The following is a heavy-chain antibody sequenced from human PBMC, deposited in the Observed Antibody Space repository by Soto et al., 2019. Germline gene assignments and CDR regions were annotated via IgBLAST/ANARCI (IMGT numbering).Heavy chain of an antibody. V-gene: IGHV1-18*01. CDR3: AREDCSGGSCYDDAFDI. D-gene: IGHD2-15*01. Sequence: RASVKVSCKASGYTFTSYGISWVRQAPGQGLGWMGWISPNNGNTNYAQKLQGRVTMTRDTSISTAYMELSRLRSDDTAVYYCAREDCSGGSCYDDAFDIWGQGTMVTVSS. CDR1: GYTFTSYG. J-gene: IGHJ3*02. CDR2: ISPNNGNT.